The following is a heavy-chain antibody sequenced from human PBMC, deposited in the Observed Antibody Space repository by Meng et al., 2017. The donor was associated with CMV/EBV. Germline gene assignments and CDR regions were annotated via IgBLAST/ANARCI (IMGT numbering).Heavy chain of an antibody. D-gene: IGHD3-16*01. Sequence: QGPRQESGPGLVKPSETLSFTCIVSGASIKNYNWNWVRQPAGQGLEWIGLIQVIGHTVYNPSLKSRVTVSLDASKSQFSLTLNSVTAADTATYYCAGSRPGGGACDYWGQGILVTVSS. J-gene: IGHJ4*02. CDR1: GASIKNYN. CDR3: AGSRPGGGACDY. CDR2: IQVIGHT. V-gene: IGHV4-4*07.